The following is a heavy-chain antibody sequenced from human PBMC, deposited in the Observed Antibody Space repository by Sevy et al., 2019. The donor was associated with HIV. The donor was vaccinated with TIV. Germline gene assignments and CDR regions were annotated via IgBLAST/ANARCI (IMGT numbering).Heavy chain of an antibody. D-gene: IGHD1-26*01. V-gene: IGHV3-30*04. CDR3: ARGENNDEFFHH. CDR1: GFIFSNFA. CDR2: MSYDGSYK. Sequence: GGSLRLSCAASGFIFSNFAMHWVRQAPGKGLEWVAVMSYDGSYKYYADSVRGRFTVSRDNSRNSLSLEMNSLRREDTAVYYCARGENNDEFFHHWGQGTLVTVSS. J-gene: IGHJ1*01.